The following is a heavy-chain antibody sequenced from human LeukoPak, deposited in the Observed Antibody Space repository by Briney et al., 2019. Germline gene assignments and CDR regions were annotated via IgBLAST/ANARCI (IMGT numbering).Heavy chain of an antibody. J-gene: IGHJ4*02. V-gene: IGHV3-21*01. CDR1: GFTFSSYS. D-gene: IGHD6-13*01. Sequence: PGGSLRLSCAASGFTFSSYSMNWVRQAPGKGLEWVSSISSSSSYIYYADSVKGRFTISRDNAKNSLYLQMNSLRAEDTAVYYCARDPVHNGGAAAGHAVDYWGQGTLVTVSS. CDR2: ISSSSSYI. CDR3: ARDPVHNGGAAAGHAVDY.